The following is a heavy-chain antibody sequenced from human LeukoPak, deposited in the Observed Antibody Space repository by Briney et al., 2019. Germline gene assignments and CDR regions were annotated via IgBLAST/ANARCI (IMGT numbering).Heavy chain of an antibody. J-gene: IGHJ3*02. CDR2: ISGSGGST. D-gene: IGHD3-10*01. Sequence: PGGSLRLSCAASGFTFSSYAMSWVRQAPGKGLEWVSAISGSGGSTYYADSVKSRFTISRDNSKNTLYLQMNSLRAEDTAVYYCARDGWFGDHGSAFDIWGQGTMATVSS. V-gene: IGHV3-23*01. CDR1: GFTFSSYA. CDR3: ARDGWFGDHGSAFDI.